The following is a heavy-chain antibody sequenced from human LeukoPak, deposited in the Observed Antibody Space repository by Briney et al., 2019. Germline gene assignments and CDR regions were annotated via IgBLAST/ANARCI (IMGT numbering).Heavy chain of an antibody. CDR1: GYTFTGYY. V-gene: IGHV1-2*02. CDR2: INPNSGGT. CDR3: GRGFSIVPAGIPDY. J-gene: IGHJ4*02. Sequence: ASVKVSCKASGYTFTGYYMHWVRQAPGQGLEWMGWINPNSGGTNYAQKFQGRVTITTDESTSTAYMELSSLRSEDTAVYYCGRGFSIVPAGIPDYWGLGTLVTVSS. D-gene: IGHD2-2*02.